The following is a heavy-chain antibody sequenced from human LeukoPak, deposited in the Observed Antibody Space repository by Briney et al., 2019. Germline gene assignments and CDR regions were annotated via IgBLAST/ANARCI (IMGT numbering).Heavy chain of an antibody. J-gene: IGHJ4*02. V-gene: IGHV1-2*02. CDR3: ARESSGFNSDFDY. D-gene: IGHD6-19*01. Sequence: ASVKVSCKASGYTFTGYYMHWVRQAPGQGLEWMGWINPNSGGTNYAQKFQGRVTMTRDTSISTAYMEPSRLRSDDTAVYYCARESSGFNSDFDYWGQGTLVTVSS. CDR2: INPNSGGT. CDR1: GYTFTGYY.